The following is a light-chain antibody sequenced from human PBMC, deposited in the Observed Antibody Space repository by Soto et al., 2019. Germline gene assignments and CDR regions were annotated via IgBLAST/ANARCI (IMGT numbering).Light chain of an antibody. J-gene: IGLJ2*01. V-gene: IGLV2-14*01. CDR1: SSDIGGYNY. Sequence: QSALTQSASVSGSPGQSITISCTGTSSDIGGYNYVSWYQQHPGKAPKVMIFDVSNRPPGVSHRFSGSKSGNTASLTISGLQAEDEADYYCSSYTSSSTVVFGGGTKLT. CDR2: DVS. CDR3: SSYTSSSTVV.